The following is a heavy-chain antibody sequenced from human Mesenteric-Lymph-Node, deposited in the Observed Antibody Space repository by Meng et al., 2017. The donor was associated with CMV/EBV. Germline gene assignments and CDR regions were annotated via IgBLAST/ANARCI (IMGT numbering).Heavy chain of an antibody. D-gene: IGHD3-3*01. CDR2: IILIYGTA. CDR3: ARDEGLFSYFDY. J-gene: IGHJ4*02. CDR1: GAPFRTSP. Sequence: KAAGAPFRTSPISWVRQAPGKGLEWMGGIILIYGTANSAQNFQGRVTITAEKPTSTAYMELSSLRSEDTAVYYCARDEGLFSYFDYWGQGTLVTVSS. V-gene: IGHV1-69*06.